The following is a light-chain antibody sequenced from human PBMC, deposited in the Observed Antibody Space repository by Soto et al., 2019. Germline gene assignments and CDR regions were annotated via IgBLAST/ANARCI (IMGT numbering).Light chain of an antibody. CDR1: QSISSW. V-gene: IGKV1-5*03. CDR3: QQYNSYPWT. Sequence: DIQMTQSPSTLSACVEERVTITCRASQSISSWLAWYQQKPGRAPKLLIYKASTLESGVPSTFSGSGSGTEFTLTISSLQPDDFATYYCQQYNSYPWTFGQGTKVEIK. J-gene: IGKJ1*01. CDR2: KAS.